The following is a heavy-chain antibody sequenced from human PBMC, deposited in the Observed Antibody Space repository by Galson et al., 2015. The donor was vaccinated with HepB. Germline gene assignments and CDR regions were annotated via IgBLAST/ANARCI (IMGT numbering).Heavy chain of an antibody. CDR2: ISSNGGST. Sequence: SLRLSCAASGFTFSSYAMHWVRQAPGKGLEYVSAISSNGGSTYYADSVKGRFTISRDNSKNTLYLQMSSLRAEDTAVYYCVKGVAYYDSSGYYPMYYFDYWGQGTLVTVSS. V-gene: IGHV3-64D*06. J-gene: IGHJ4*02. CDR1: GFTFSSYA. D-gene: IGHD3-22*01. CDR3: VKGVAYYDSSGYYPMYYFDY.